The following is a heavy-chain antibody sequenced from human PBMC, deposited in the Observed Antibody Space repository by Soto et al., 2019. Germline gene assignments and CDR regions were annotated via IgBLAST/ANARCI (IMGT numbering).Heavy chain of an antibody. Sequence: ASVKVSCKASGYTFTGYYMHWVRQAPGQGLEWMGWINPNSGGTNCAQKFQGRVTMTRDTSISTAYMELSRLRSDDTAVYYCATLYGDADFDYWGQGTLVTVSS. D-gene: IGHD4-17*01. J-gene: IGHJ4*02. CDR1: GYTFTGYY. CDR3: ATLYGDADFDY. V-gene: IGHV1-2*02. CDR2: INPNSGGT.